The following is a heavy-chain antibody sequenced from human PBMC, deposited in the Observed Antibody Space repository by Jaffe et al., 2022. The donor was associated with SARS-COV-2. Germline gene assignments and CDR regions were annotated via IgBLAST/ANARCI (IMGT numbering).Heavy chain of an antibody. D-gene: IGHD4-17*01. CDR2: INAGNGNT. CDR3: ARDMTTVTRYYYGMDV. J-gene: IGHJ6*02. Sequence: QVQLVQSGAEVKKPGASVKVSCKASGYTFTSYAMHWVRQAPGQRLEWMGWINAGNGNTKYSQKFQGRVTITRDTSASTAYMELSSLRSEDTAVYYCARDMTTVTRYYYGMDVWGQGTTVTVSS. V-gene: IGHV1-3*01. CDR1: GYTFTSYA.